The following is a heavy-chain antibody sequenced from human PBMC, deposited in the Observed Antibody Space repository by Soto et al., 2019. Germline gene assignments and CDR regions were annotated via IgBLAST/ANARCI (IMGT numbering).Heavy chain of an antibody. J-gene: IGHJ4*02. CDR2: IKSKTDGGTT. D-gene: IGHD2-15*01. CDR3: TTEARAASY. V-gene: IGHV3-15*01. CDR1: GFTFSNAW. Sequence: EVQLVESGGGLVKPGGSLRLSCAASGFTFSNAWMSWVRQAPGKGLEWVGCIKSKTDGGTTDYAAPVKGRFTISRDDSKNTLYLQMNSLKTEDTAVYYCTTEARAASYWGQGTLVTVSS.